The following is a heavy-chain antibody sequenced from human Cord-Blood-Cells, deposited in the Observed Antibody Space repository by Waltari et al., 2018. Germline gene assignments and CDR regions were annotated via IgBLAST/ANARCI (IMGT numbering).Heavy chain of an antibody. Sequence: QVQLVESGGGVVQPGRSLRLACAASGSTFSRYAMHWVRQAPGKGLGLVAVISYDGSNKCYADSVKGRFTISRDNSKNPLYLQMNSLRAEDTAVYYCARVLKAGSGYGMDVWGQGTTVTVSS. CDR3: ARVLKAGSGYGMDV. D-gene: IGHD1-26*01. CDR2: ISYDGSNK. CDR1: GSTFSRYA. V-gene: IGHV3-30*04. J-gene: IGHJ6*02.